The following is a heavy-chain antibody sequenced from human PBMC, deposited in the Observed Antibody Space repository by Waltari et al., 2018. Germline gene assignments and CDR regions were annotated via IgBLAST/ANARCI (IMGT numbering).Heavy chain of an antibody. CDR2: IYSGGST. CDR3: VRGGHFDWSPIDY. Sequence: EVQLVESGGGLIQPGGSLRLSCAVSGFTVSNNYMSWVRQAPGKGLEWVSVIYSGGSTYYADSVQGRFTISRDNVNNTVFLQMNRLRAEDTAVYYCVRGGHFDWSPIDYWGQGTPVTVSS. J-gene: IGHJ4*02. V-gene: IGHV3-53*01. D-gene: IGHD3-9*01. CDR1: GFTVSNNY.